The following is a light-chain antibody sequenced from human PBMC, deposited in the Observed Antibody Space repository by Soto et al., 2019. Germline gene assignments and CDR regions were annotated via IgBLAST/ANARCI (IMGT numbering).Light chain of an antibody. CDR3: QQSYSTPRT. Sequence: DIQMTQSPSSLSASVWDRVTITCRASQSIVTYLNWYQQKPGKAPKLLIYAASSLQSGVPSRFSGSGSGTDFTLTISSLQPEHFATYYCQQSYSTPRTFGQGTKVDI. CDR1: QSIVTY. J-gene: IGKJ1*01. V-gene: IGKV1-39*01. CDR2: AAS.